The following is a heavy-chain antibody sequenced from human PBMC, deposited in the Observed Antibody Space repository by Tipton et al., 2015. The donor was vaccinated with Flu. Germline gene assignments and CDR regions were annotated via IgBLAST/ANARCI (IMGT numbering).Heavy chain of an antibody. CDR2: FYHSGST. CDR1: GHSISNGYY. D-gene: IGHD6-13*01. CDR3: ARDLGSSGSFDY. Sequence: TLSLTCTVSGHSISNGYYWGWIRQSPGKGLEWIASFYHSGSTSFNPSLRSRVTVSVDTSKNQFSLKLNSVTAADTAVYYCARDLGSSGSFDYWGQGTLATASS. V-gene: IGHV4-38-2*02. J-gene: IGHJ4*02.